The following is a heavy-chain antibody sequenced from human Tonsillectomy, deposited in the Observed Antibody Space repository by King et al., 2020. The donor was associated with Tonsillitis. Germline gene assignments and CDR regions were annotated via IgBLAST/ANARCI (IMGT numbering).Heavy chain of an antibody. J-gene: IGHJ4*02. D-gene: IGHD5-18*01. Sequence: QLQESGPGLVKPSETLSLTCAVSGYSINSGYYWGWIRQPPGKGLEWIGTIYHSGSTYYNPSLKSRVTISVDTSKNQFSLKLSSVTAADTAVYYCARSYLWLRHIDCWGQGTLVTVSS. CDR2: IYHSGST. V-gene: IGHV4-38-2*01. CDR1: GYSINSGYY. CDR3: ARSYLWLRHIDC.